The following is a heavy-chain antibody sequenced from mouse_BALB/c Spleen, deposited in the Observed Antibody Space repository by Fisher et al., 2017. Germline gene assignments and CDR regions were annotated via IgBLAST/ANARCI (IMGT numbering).Heavy chain of an antibody. D-gene: IGHD2-12*01. J-gene: IGHJ4*01. CDR3: ARLRRRYYYAMDY. Sequence: KFKGKATLTVDKSSSTAYMELRSLTSEDTAVYYCARLRRRYYYAMDYWGQGTSVTVSS. V-gene: IGHV1-18*01.